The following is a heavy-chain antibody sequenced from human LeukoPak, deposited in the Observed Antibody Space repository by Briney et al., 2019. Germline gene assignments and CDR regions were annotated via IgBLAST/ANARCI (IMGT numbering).Heavy chain of an antibody. CDR2: ISYDGSNK. CDR3: ARAAPSDDSSVKDGMDV. CDR1: GFTFSSYA. Sequence: GGSLRLSCAASGFTFSSYAMHWVRQAPGKGLEWVAVISYDGSNKYYADSVKGRFTISRDNSKNTLYLQMNSLRAEDTAVYYCARAAPSDDSSVKDGMDVWGQGTTVTVSS. J-gene: IGHJ6*02. D-gene: IGHD3-22*01. V-gene: IGHV3-30-3*01.